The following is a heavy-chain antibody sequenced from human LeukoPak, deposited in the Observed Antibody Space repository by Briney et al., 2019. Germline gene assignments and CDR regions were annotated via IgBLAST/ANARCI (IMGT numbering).Heavy chain of an antibody. Sequence: GGSLRLSCAASGFTFSSYWMHWVRQAPGKGLVWVSRINSDGRSTSSADSVKGRFTISRDNAKNTLYLQMNSLRTEDTAVYYCARDQLYCSGGIRYFDYWGQGTLVTVSS. J-gene: IGHJ4*02. V-gene: IGHV3-74*01. CDR1: GFTFSSYW. CDR2: INSDGRST. CDR3: ARDQLYCSGGIRYFDY. D-gene: IGHD2-15*01.